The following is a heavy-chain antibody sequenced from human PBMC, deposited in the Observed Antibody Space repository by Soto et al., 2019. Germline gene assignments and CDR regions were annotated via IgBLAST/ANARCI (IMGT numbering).Heavy chain of an antibody. CDR1: GFAFSSYG. J-gene: IGHJ4*02. Sequence: QAQLVESGGGVVQPGRSLRLSCAASGFAFSSYGMHWVRQAPGTGLEGVAVISYDGSLQHYADSVKGRFTISRDNSKNMVLLQMSSLRAEDTAVYYWVSDRGYGHASVPYSWGQGTLVSVSS. CDR2: ISYDGSLQ. V-gene: IGHV3-30*03. D-gene: IGHD5-18*01. CDR3: VSDRGYGHASVPYS.